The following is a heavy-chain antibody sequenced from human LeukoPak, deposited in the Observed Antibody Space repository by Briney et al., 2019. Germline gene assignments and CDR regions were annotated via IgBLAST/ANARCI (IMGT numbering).Heavy chain of an antibody. CDR1: GYTFTSYG. J-gene: IGHJ1*01. D-gene: IGHD3-10*01. CDR2: ISAYNGNT. CDR3: ARNLAKLWDVGVFQH. V-gene: IGHV1-18*01. Sequence: ASVKVSCKASGYTFTSYGISWVRQAPGQGLEWMGWISAYNGNTNYAQKLQGRVTMTTDTSTSTAYMELRSLRSDDTAVYYCARNLAKLWDVGVFQHWGQGTLVTVSS.